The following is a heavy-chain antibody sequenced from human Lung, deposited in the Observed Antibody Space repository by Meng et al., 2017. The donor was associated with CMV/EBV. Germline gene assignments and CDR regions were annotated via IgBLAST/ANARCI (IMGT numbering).Heavy chain of an antibody. CDR3: ARDGAVPAAISHFHH. D-gene: IGHD2-2*01. Sequence: LTCAASGFTFSSYWMHWVRQAPGKGLVWVSRINSDGSSTSYADSVKGRFTISRDNAKNTLYLQTNSLRAEDTAVYYCARDGAVPAAISHFHHWGKGTLVTVSS. V-gene: IGHV3-74*01. CDR2: INSDGSST. J-gene: IGHJ1*01. CDR1: GFTFSSYW.